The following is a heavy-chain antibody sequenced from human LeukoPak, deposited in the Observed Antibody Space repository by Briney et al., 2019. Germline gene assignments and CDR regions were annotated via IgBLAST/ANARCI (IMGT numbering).Heavy chain of an antibody. CDR3: ASMITFGGVTATYAFDY. J-gene: IGHJ4*02. Sequence: GAPLHTSSEGSGSLSTSYWIGWGRQLPGKSLEWMGIIYPGDSDTRYSPSFQGQVTISADKSISTAYLQWSSLKAADTAMYYCASMITFGGVTATYAFDYWGQGTLVTVSS. CDR1: GSLSTSYW. V-gene: IGHV5-51*01. D-gene: IGHD3-16*01. CDR2: IYPGDSDT.